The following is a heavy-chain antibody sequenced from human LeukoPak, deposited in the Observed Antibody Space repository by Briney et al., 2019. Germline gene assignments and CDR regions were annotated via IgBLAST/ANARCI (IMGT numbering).Heavy chain of an antibody. D-gene: IGHD3-22*01. CDR2: IGSNGGAT. Sequence: GGSLRLSCAASGFTFSSYPMHWVRQTPGKGLEYVSAIGSNGGATYYADFVEDRFTISRDNSKNTLYLQMGSLRPEDMAVYYCARLTSGYYDYWGQGTLVTVSS. V-gene: IGHV3-64*02. CDR3: ARLTSGYYDY. CDR1: GFTFSSYP. J-gene: IGHJ4*02.